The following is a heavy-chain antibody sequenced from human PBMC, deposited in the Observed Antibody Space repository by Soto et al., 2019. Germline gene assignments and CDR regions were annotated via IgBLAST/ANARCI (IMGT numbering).Heavy chain of an antibody. Sequence: QVQLVQSGAEVKKPGSSVKVSCQASGGTFNNFAFTWVRQAPGQGLEWLGGIMPVFDTTNNAQRYQGRVTIAADGATNPVYMEMSHLRGYDTAVYYCAAASTSPPSKSYYHYGMDVWGLGTTVTVSS. CDR2: IMPVFDTT. CDR1: GGTFNNFA. J-gene: IGHJ6*02. D-gene: IGHD3-16*01. CDR3: AAASTSPPSKSYYHYGMDV. V-gene: IGHV1-69*01.